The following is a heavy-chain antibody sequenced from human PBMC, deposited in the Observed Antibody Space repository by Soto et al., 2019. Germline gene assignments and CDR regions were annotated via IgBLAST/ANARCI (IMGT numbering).Heavy chain of an antibody. CDR1: GFTFSSYA. Sequence: GGSLRLSCAASGFTFSSYAMHWVRQAPDKGLAWVAVISYDGSNKYYADSVKGRYTISRDNSKSTLYLQMNSLRAEDTAVYYCARAKDCGGDCYPGGGAFDIWGQGTMVTVSS. D-gene: IGHD2-21*02. CDR3: ARAKDCGGDCYPGGGAFDI. J-gene: IGHJ3*02. V-gene: IGHV3-30-3*01. CDR2: ISYDGSNK.